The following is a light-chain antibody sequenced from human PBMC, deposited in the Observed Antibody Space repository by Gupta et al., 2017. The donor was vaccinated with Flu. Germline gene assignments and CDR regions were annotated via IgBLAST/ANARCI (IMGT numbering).Light chain of an antibody. V-gene: IGLV2-14*01. CDR3: SSYTSSSTKV. J-gene: IGLJ1*01. CDR1: SSDVGDYNN. CDR2: EVS. Sequence: QSALPQHASVSGSPGQSITISCTGTSSDVGDYNNVSWYQQHPGKAPKLMIYEVSNRPSGVSNRFSGSKSGNTASLTISGLQAEDEADYYCSSYTSSSTKVFGTGTKVTVL.